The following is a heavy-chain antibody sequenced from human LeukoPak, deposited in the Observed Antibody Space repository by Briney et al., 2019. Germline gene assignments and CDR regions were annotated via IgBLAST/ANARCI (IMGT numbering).Heavy chain of an antibody. J-gene: IGHJ6*03. CDR2: ISSSSTI. V-gene: IGHV3-48*04. CDR3: ARDTSIVGAHYYYYYYMDV. Sequence: GGSLRLSCAASGFTFSSYSMNWVRQAPGKGLEWVSYISSSSTIYYADSVKGRFTISRDNAKNSLYLQMNSLRAEDTAVYYCARDTSIVGAHYYYYYYMDVWGKGTTVTVSS. CDR1: GFTFSSYS. D-gene: IGHD1-26*01.